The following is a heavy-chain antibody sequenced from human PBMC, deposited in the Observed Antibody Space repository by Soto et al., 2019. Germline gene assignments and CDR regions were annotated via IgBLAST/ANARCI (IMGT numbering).Heavy chain of an antibody. CDR2: IIPIFGTT. CDR3: ARLPYYYDSSGFLNWFDP. Sequence: SVKVSCKASGGTFSSYAISWVRQAPGQGLEWMGGIIPIFGTTNYAQKFQGRVTITADESTSTAYMELSSLRSEDTAVYYCARLPYYYDSSGFLNWFDPWGQGTLVTVSS. J-gene: IGHJ5*02. CDR1: GGTFSSYA. D-gene: IGHD3-22*01. V-gene: IGHV1-69*13.